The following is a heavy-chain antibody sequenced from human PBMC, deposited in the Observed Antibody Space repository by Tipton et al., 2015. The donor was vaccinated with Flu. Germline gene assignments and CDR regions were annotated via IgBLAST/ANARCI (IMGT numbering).Heavy chain of an antibody. V-gene: IGHV4-39*01. CDR1: GGSISSSNFY. CDR3: ARRTFSNYVSEPKNWFDV. D-gene: IGHD4-11*01. CDR2: IYFSGTA. Sequence: TLSLTCSVSGGSISSSNFYWGWIRQPPGKGLEWIGSIYFSGTAYYNSSLKSRVRLSIDTSKNQFSLQVMSVTAADTAVYFCARRTFSNYVSEPKNWFDVWGQGTLVTVSS. J-gene: IGHJ5*02.